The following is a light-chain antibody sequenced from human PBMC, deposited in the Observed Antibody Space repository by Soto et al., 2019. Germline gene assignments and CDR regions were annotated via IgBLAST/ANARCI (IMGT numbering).Light chain of an antibody. CDR1: NSDVGGYNY. V-gene: IGLV2-14*01. Sequence: QSVLTQPASVSGSPGQPITISCTGTNSDVGGYNYVSWFQQLPGKAPKLMIYEVTNRPSGVSNRFSGSKSGNTASLTISGLQAEDEADYYCTSYRSSNAWVFGGGTKLTVL. CDR2: EVT. CDR3: TSYRSSNAWV. J-gene: IGLJ3*02.